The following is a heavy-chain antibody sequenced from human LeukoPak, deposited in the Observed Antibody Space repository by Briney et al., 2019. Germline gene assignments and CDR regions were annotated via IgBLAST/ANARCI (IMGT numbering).Heavy chain of an antibody. V-gene: IGHV3-23*01. CDR3: GRDPNGNYIGAFEM. J-gene: IGHJ3*02. CDR2: IHGGADIP. CDR1: GFTFSHYD. Sequence: TGGSLRLSCTASGFTFSHYDMTWVRQAPGKGLEWVSSIHGGADIPSYADSAKGRFTISRDNSKNTLFLEMNSLRGEDTAVYYCGRDPNGNYIGAFEMWGPGTKVTVSS. D-gene: IGHD1-7*01.